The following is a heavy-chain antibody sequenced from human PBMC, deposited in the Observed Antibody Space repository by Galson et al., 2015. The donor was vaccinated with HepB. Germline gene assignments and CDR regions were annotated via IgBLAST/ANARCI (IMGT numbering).Heavy chain of an antibody. V-gene: IGHV1-3*01. CDR2: INAGNGNT. Sequence: SVKVSCKASGYTFTSYAMHWVRQAPGQRLEWMGWINAGNGNTKYSQKFQGRVTITRDTSASTAYMELSSLRSEDTAVYYCARGQTQGYCSSTSCYSQPDDAFDIWGQGTMVTVSS. CDR3: ARGQTQGYCSSTSCYSQPDDAFDI. CDR1: GYTFTSYA. J-gene: IGHJ3*02. D-gene: IGHD2-2*01.